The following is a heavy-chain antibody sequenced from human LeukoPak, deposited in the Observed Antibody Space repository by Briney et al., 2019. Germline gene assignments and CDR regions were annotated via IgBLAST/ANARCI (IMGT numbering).Heavy chain of an antibody. V-gene: IGHV3-53*01. Sequence: GGSLRLSCAASGFTVSSNYMSWVRQAPGKGLEWVSVIYSGGSTCYADSVKGRFTISRDNSKNTLYLQMNSLRAEDTAVYYCASRYYDFWSGPVYYYYGMDVWGQGTTVTVSS. D-gene: IGHD3-3*01. CDR2: IYSGGST. CDR3: ASRYYDFWSGPVYYYYGMDV. CDR1: GFTVSSNY. J-gene: IGHJ6*02.